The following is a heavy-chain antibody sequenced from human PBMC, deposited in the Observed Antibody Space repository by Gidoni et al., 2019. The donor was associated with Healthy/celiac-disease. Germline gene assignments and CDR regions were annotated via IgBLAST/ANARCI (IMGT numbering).Heavy chain of an antibody. CDR3: AREGRITIFGGAFDI. CDR2: IYTSGST. J-gene: IGHJ3*02. Sequence: QVQLQASGPGLVKPSETLSLTCTVSGGSISSYSWSWIRQPAGKGLEWIGRIYTSGSTNYNPSLKSRVTMSVDTSKNQVSLKLSSVTAADTAVYYCAREGRITIFGGAFDIWGQGTMVTVSS. V-gene: IGHV4-4*07. D-gene: IGHD3-3*01. CDR1: GGSISSYS.